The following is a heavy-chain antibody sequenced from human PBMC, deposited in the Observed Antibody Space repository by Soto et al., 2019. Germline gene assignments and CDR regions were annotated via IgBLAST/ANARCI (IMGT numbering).Heavy chain of an antibody. CDR3: ARPDVTAGKGAFDY. CDR2: ISPSSGTT. D-gene: IGHD1-26*01. V-gene: IGHV1-46*02. Sequence: ASVKVSCKASGYTFNNYYIHWVRQAPGQGLEWMGIISPSSGTTTYAQKFQGRVTMTRDTSTSTVYMELNSLRSEDTAVYYCARPDVTAGKGAFDYWG. J-gene: IGHJ4*01. CDR1: GYTFNNYY.